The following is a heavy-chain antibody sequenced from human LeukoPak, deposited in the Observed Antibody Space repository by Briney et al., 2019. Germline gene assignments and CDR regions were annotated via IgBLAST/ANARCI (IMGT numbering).Heavy chain of an antibody. J-gene: IGHJ4*02. CDR2: ISGSGSSI. V-gene: IGHV3-48*03. D-gene: IGHD5-24*01. CDR3: ARDLRGDGYDNY. CDR1: GFTFSNYE. Sequence: QAGGSLRLSCAASGFTFSNYEMNWVRQAPGKGLEWLSYISGSGSSIYYADSVKGRFTISRDNAKKSLYLQMSSLRAEDTAVYYCARDLRGDGYDNYWGQGTLVTVSS.